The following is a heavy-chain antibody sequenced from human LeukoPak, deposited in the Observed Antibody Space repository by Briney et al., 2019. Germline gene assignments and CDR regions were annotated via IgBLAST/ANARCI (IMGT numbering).Heavy chain of an antibody. V-gene: IGHV7-4-1*02. CDR1: GYTFTSYA. CDR3: AREGSSGFDSNAFDI. Sequence: GASVKVSCKASGYTFTSYAMNWVRQAPGQGLEWMGWINTETGNPTYAQGFTGRFVFSLDTSVSTAFVQISSLKAEDTALYYCAREGSSGFDSNAFDIWGQGTLVTVSS. CDR2: INTETGNP. D-gene: IGHD5-12*01. J-gene: IGHJ3*02.